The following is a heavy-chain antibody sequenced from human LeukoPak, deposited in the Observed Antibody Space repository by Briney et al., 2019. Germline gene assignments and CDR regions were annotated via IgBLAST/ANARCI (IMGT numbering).Heavy chain of an antibody. CDR1: GYTFTSYD. V-gene: IGHV1-8*01. D-gene: IGHD3-3*01. Sequence: ASVKVSCKASGYTFTSYDINWVRQATGQGLEWMGWMNPNSGNTGYAQKFQGRVTMTRNTSISTAYMELSSLRSEDTAVYYCARGSGTIFGVVISYYYYMDVWGKGTTVTVSS. CDR2: MNPNSGNT. J-gene: IGHJ6*03. CDR3: ARGSGTIFGVVISYYYYMDV.